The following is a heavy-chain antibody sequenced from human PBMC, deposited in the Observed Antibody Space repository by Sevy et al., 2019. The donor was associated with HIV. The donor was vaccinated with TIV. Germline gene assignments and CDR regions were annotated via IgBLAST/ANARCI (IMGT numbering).Heavy chain of an antibody. J-gene: IGHJ3*02. CDR2: ISSSGSTI. CDR3: ARTRVGATGAFDI. Sequence: GGSLRLSCAASGFTFSIYEMNWVRQAPGKGLEWVSYISSSGSTIYYADSVKGRFTISRDNAKNSLYLQMNSLRAEDTAVYYCARTRVGATGAFDIWGQGTMVTVSS. V-gene: IGHV3-48*03. D-gene: IGHD1-26*01. CDR1: GFTFSIYE.